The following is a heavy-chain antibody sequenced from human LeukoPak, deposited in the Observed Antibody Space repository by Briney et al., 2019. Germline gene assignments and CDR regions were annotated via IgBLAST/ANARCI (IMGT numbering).Heavy chain of an antibody. CDR1: GGSISSYY. CDR2: IYYSGST. Sequence: SETLSLTCTVSGGSISSYYWSWLRQPPGKGLEWLGYIYYSGSTNYNPSLKSRVTISVDTSENQFSLKLSSVTAADTAVYYCARYDFWSGLYFDYWGQGTLVTVSS. CDR3: ARYDFWSGLYFDY. V-gene: IGHV4-59*01. J-gene: IGHJ4*02. D-gene: IGHD3-3*01.